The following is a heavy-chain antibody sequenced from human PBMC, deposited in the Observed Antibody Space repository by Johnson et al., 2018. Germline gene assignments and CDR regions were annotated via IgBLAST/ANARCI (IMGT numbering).Heavy chain of an antibody. CDR1: GGSISGYY. D-gene: IGHD4-17*01. CDR2: VYDSGIT. J-gene: IGHJ6*03. CDR3: ARDGGRDGDEGHGYMDV. V-gene: IGHV4-59*01. Sequence: QVQLQESGPGLVKXSETXSLXCTVSGGSISGYYWSWIRQSPGKPPEWLGYVYDSGITHYKPSLRSRLTILVDTSKSQFSLKLTSVTAADTAVYYCARDGGRDGDEGHGYMDVWGKGTTVTVSS.